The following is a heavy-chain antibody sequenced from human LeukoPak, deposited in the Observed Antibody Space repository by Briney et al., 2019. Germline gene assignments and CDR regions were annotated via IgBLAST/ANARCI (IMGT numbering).Heavy chain of an antibody. D-gene: IGHD3-9*01. J-gene: IGHJ3*02. CDR1: GGSISSYY. V-gene: IGHV4-59*01. Sequence: SETLSLTCTVSGGSISSYYWSWIRQPPGKGLEWIGYIYYSGSTYYNPSLKSRVTISVDTSKNQFSLKLSSVTAADTAVYYCARTYYDILTGPEAFDIWGQGTMVTVSS. CDR3: ARTYYDILTGPEAFDI. CDR2: IYYSGST.